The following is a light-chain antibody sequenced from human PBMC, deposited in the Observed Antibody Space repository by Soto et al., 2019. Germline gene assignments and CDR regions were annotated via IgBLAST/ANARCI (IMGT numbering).Light chain of an antibody. Sequence: DVVVTQSPLSLPVTLGQPASISCRSSQSLVHSDGNTYLNWFQQRPGQSPRRLIYKVSNRDSGVPDRFGGSGSGTDFTMKISRVEAEDVGVYYCMQGTPWPRSFGGGTKVETK. CDR3: MQGTPWPRS. CDR1: QSLVHSDGNTY. V-gene: IGKV2-30*02. J-gene: IGKJ4*01. CDR2: KVS.